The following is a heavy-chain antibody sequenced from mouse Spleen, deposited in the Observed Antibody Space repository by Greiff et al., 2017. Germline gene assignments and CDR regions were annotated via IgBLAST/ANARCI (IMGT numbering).Heavy chain of an antibody. Sequence: EVQLQQSGPELVKPGASVKISCKASGYTFTDYYMNWVKQSHGKSLEWIGDINPNNGGTSYNQKFKGKATLTVDKSSSTAYMELRSLTSEDSAVYYCARYLITTVVAQNYFDYWGQGTTLTVSS. CDR1: GYTFTDYY. CDR3: ARYLITTVVAQNYFDY. J-gene: IGHJ2*01. V-gene: IGHV1-26*01. D-gene: IGHD1-1*01. CDR2: INPNNGGT.